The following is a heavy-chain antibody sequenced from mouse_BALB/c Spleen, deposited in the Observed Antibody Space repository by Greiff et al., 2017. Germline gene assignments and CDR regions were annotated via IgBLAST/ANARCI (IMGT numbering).Heavy chain of an antibody. D-gene: IGHD1-1*01. Sequence: VQLQQPGAELVRPGASVKLSCKASGYTFTSYWMHWVKQRPGQGLEWIGAIYPGNSDTSYNQKFKGKAKLTAVTSTSTAYMELSSLTNEDSAVYYCTKDYYGSSYWYFDVWGAGTTVTVSS. CDR3: TKDYYGSSYWYFDV. CDR1: GYTFTSYW. J-gene: IGHJ1*01. V-gene: IGHV1-5*01. CDR2: IYPGNSDT.